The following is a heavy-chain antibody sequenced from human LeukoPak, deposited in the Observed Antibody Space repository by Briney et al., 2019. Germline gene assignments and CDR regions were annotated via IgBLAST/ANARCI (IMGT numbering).Heavy chain of an antibody. CDR1: LYTVTRYY. CDR3: ARDGNGSPDDD. CDR2: INLNSGGT. Sequence: SVKVSCKAALYTVTRYYMHAVRQAPGHRLEGMGWINLNSGGTAYTPKPQARVAMTSDTSISTAYMELSRLRSDDTAVYYCARDGNGSPDDDWGQGTLVTV. J-gene: IGHJ4*02. V-gene: IGHV1-2*02. D-gene: IGHD1-26*01.